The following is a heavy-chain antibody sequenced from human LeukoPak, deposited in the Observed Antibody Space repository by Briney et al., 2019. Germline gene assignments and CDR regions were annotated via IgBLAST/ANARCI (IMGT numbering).Heavy chain of an antibody. CDR2: ISHEGVS. CDR1: GVSLRGYY. Sequence: PSETLSLTGAVYGVSLRGYYWSWIRQSPEKGLEWIGEISHEGVSIYNPSLKSRVTLSVDMSKNQFSLKLRSVTAADTAVYYCARGRKYVSDCYFDVWGKGTTVIVSS. CDR3: ARGRKYVSDCYFDV. J-gene: IGHJ6*03. D-gene: IGHD3-16*01. V-gene: IGHV4-34*01.